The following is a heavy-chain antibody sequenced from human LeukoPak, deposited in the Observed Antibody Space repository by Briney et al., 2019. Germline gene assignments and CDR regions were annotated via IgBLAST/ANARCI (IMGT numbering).Heavy chain of an antibody. Sequence: SETLSLTCTVSGGSISSYYWSWIRQPPGKRLEWIGCIYYSGSTNYNPSLKSRVTMSVDTSKNQFSLKLSSVTAADTAVYYCAGIDIYYYDSSGYYSFDYWGQGTLVTVSS. V-gene: IGHV4-59*08. D-gene: IGHD3-22*01. CDR3: AGIDIYYYDSSGYYSFDY. CDR1: GGSISSYY. J-gene: IGHJ4*02. CDR2: IYYSGST.